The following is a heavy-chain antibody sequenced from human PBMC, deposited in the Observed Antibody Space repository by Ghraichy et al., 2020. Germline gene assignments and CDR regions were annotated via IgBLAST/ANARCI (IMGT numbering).Heavy chain of an antibody. Sequence: SQTLSLTCTVSGGSISSSSYYWGWIRQPPGKGLEWIGSIYYSGSTYYNPSLKSRVTISVDTSKNQFSLKLSSVTAADTAVYYCARHGAPSADAFDIWGQGTMVTVSS. V-gene: IGHV4-39*01. CDR3: ARHGAPSADAFDI. J-gene: IGHJ3*02. D-gene: IGHD2-2*01. CDR1: GGSISSSSYY. CDR2: IYYSGST.